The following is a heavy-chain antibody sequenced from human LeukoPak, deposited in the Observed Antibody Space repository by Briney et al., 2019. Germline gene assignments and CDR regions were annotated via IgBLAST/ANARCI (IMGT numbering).Heavy chain of an antibody. J-gene: IGHJ5*02. D-gene: IGHD3-10*01. CDR3: AREGLAMVRGVIPKEAWGWFDP. Sequence: KPSETLSLTCTVSGGSISSGSYYWNWLRQRAGKGLEWIGRMYTSGSTNSNPSLKSRATMSLDTSKNQFSLKLSSVTAADTAVYYCAREGLAMVRGVIPKEAWGWFDPCGQGTLVTVSS. V-gene: IGHV4-61*02. CDR1: GGSISSGSYY. CDR2: MYTSGST.